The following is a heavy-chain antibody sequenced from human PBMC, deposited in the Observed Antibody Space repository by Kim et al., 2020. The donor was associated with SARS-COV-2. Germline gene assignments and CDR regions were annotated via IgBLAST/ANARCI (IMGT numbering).Heavy chain of an antibody. D-gene: IGHD4-17*01. J-gene: IGHJ4*02. Sequence: GGSLRLSCTVSGLSFSSYWMSWVRQAPGQGLEWVANIKEDGNEKHYVDSVKGRFTISRDNAKNSLYLQMNSLRADDTAVYYCTRDLTVSTRGFDYSGQGT. CDR1: GLSFSSYW. CDR3: TRDLTVSTRGFDY. V-gene: IGHV3-7*03. CDR2: IKEDGNEK.